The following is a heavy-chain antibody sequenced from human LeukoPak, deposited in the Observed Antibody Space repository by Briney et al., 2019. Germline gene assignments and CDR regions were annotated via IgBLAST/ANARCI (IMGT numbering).Heavy chain of an antibody. J-gene: IGHJ4*02. V-gene: IGHV3-23*01. CDR1: GFTFSNYA. Sequence: GGSLRLSCAASGFTFSNYAMSWVRQAPEKGLEWVSAISGSVGTAYYADSVKGRFTISRDNSKNTLSLQMNSLRAEDTAVYFCARAISGYNYGLDYWGQGTLATVSS. CDR2: ISGSVGTA. D-gene: IGHD5-18*01. CDR3: ARAISGYNYGLDY.